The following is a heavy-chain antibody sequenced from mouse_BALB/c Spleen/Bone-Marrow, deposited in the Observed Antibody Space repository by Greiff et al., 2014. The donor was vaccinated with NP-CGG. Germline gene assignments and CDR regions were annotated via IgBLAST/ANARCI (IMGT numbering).Heavy chain of an antibody. CDR3: ASPYYYGSSLDY. CDR1: GFSLTSYG. CDR2: IWAGGST. Sequence: VKLVESGPGLVAPSQSLSITCTVSGFSLTSYGVHWVRQPPGKGLEWLGVIWAGGSTNYNSALMSRLSISKDNSKGQVFLKMNSLQTDDTAMYYCASPYYYGSSLDYWGQGTTLTVSS. D-gene: IGHD1-1*01. J-gene: IGHJ2*01. V-gene: IGHV2-9*02.